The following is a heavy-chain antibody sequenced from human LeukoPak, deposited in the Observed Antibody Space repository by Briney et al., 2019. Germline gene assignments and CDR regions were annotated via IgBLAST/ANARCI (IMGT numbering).Heavy chain of an antibody. CDR3: ARGGGVAGFDY. CDR1: GGSISSGGYS. D-gene: IGHD6-19*01. CDR2: KFHSGST. J-gene: IGHJ4*02. V-gene: IGHV4-30-2*01. Sequence: SETLSLTCGVSGGSISSGGYSWSWIRQPPGKGLEWIGYKFHSGSTYYKASLKSRVTISMDRSKNQFSLKLNSVTAADTAVYYCARGGGVAGFDYSGQGTLVTASS.